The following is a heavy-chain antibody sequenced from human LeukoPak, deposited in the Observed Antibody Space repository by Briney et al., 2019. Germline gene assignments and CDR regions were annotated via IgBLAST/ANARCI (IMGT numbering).Heavy chain of an antibody. Sequence: ASVKVSCKASGYTFTGYYMHWVRQAPGQGLEWMGWINPNSGGTNYAQKFQGRVTMTRDTSISTAYMELSRLRSDDTAVYYCARETSHFLPVYYTTQLNYWGQGTLVTVSS. CDR3: ARETSHFLPVYYTTQLNY. CDR2: INPNSGGT. CDR1: GYTFTGYY. V-gene: IGHV1-2*02. D-gene: IGHD3/OR15-3a*01. J-gene: IGHJ4*02.